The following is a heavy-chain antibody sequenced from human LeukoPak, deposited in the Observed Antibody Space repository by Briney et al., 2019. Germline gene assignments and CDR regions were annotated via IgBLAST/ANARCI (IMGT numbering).Heavy chain of an antibody. CDR2: INSDGSST. CDR3: ARANYYGSGRAAFDI. D-gene: IGHD3-10*01. CDR1: GCTFSSYW. V-gene: IGHV3-74*01. Sequence: GGSLRLSCAASGCTFSSYWMDWVRQAPGKGLVWVSRINSDGSSTSYADSVKGRFTISRDNAKNTLYLQMNSLRAEDTAVYYCARANYYGSGRAAFDIWGQGTMVTVSS. J-gene: IGHJ3*02.